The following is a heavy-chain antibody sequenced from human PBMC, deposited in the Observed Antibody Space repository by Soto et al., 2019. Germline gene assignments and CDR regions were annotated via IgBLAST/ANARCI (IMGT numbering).Heavy chain of an antibody. CDR3: VRTLYHPGNY. J-gene: IGHJ4*02. CDR1: GFTLSNFD. CDR2: IASAGDT. V-gene: IGHV3-13*01. D-gene: IGHD3-10*01. Sequence: EAQLVESGGGLVQPGGSLRLSCAASGFTLSNFDMHWVRLATGKGLEWVSGIASAGDTFYAGSVKGRFTISREIDNNSFFLQMNNLRAEDTALYYRVRTLYHPGNYFGQGILVTVSS.